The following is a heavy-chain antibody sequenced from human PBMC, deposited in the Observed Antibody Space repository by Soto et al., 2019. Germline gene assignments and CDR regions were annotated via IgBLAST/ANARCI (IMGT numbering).Heavy chain of an antibody. Sequence: PGESLKISCKGSGYSFTIYCIGWVRQMPGKGLEWMGIIYPDDSDTRYSPSFQGQVIMSADKSITTAYLQWSSLKASDTAMYYCARQGKYNYGSNDYWGQGTLVTVSS. V-gene: IGHV5-51*01. J-gene: IGHJ4*02. CDR1: GYSFTIYC. CDR2: IYPDDSDT. D-gene: IGHD5-18*01. CDR3: ARQGKYNYGSNDY.